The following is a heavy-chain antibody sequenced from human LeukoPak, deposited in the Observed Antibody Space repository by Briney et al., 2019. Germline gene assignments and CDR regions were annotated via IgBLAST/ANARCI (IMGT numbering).Heavy chain of an antibody. D-gene: IGHD6-25*01. CDR1: GYTFTSYG. Sequence: ASVKVSCKASGYTFTSYGISWMRQAPGQGLEWMGWISAYNGDTNYAQKFQGRVTMITDTSTTTAYMELRSLRSDDTALYYCARASQRLGDSDYWGQGTLVTVSS. CDR3: ARASQRLGDSDY. V-gene: IGHV1-18*01. CDR2: ISAYNGDT. J-gene: IGHJ4*02.